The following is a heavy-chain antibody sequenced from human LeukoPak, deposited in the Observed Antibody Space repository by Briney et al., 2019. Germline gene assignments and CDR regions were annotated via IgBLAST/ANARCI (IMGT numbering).Heavy chain of an antibody. J-gene: IGHJ6*02. CDR1: GGSFSGYY. CDR3: ARGLRGGFYGMDV. Sequence: SETLSLTCAVYGGSFSGYYWSWIRQPPGKGLEWIGEINHSGSTNYNPSLKSRVTISVDTSKNQFSLKLSSVTAADTAVYYCARGLRGGFYGMDVWGQGTTVTVSS. CDR2: INHSGST. D-gene: IGHD4-23*01. V-gene: IGHV4-34*01.